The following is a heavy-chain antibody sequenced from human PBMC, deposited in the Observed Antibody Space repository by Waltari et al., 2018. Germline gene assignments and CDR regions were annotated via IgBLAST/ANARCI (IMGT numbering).Heavy chain of an antibody. CDR3: ARDRTSSSWYWEY. V-gene: IGHV1-3*01. CDR2: INPGNGNT. Sequence: QVQLVQSGAEVKTPGASVKVSCKVSGYHLNSYALHWVRQAPGQRLEWMGWINPGNGNTKYSEKFQDRITITRDTSATTAYLELSSLTSEDTSVYYCARDRTSSSWYWEYWGQGTLVTVSS. D-gene: IGHD3-22*01. J-gene: IGHJ4*02. CDR1: GYHLNSYA.